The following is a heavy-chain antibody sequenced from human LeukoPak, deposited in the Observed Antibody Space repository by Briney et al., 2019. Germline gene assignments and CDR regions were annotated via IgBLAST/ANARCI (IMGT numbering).Heavy chain of an antibody. V-gene: IGHV3-23*01. J-gene: IGHJ4*02. CDR1: GFTFSSYA. Sequence: PGGSLRLSCAASGFTFSSYAMSWVRQAPGKGLEWVSAISGSGGSTYYADSVKGRFTISRDNAKHSLSLQMNSLRDEDTAMYYCARVGRGGYNYHFDSWGQGTLVTVSS. D-gene: IGHD5-24*01. CDR3: ARVGRGGYNYHFDS. CDR2: ISGSGGST.